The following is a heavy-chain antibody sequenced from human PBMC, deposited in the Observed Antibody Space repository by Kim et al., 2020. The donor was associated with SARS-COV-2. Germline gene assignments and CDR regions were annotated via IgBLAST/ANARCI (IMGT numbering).Heavy chain of an antibody. CDR1: GYTFSSRA. CDR3: VRDIWPSGGSTGMDH. J-gene: IGHJ6*02. V-gene: IGHV3-30*04. Sequence: GGSLRLSCAASGYTFSSRAMHWVRQAPGKGLEWVAVISSDGNTKYYADSLQGRLTISRDNSKNILFLQITSLTVEDTDVYHRVRDIWPSGGSTGMDHWG. CDR2: ISSDGNTK. D-gene: IGHD2-15*01.